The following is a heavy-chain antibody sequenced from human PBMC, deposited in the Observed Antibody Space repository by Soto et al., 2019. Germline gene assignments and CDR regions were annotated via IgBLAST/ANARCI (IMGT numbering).Heavy chain of an antibody. D-gene: IGHD3-3*01. CDR2: IYYSGST. Sequence: SETLSLTCTVSGGSISSYYWSWIRQPPGKGLEWIGYIYYSGSTNYNPSLKSRVTISVDTSKNQFSLKLSSVTAADTAVYYCARAIIHRYYYYYYMDVWGKGTTVTVSS. J-gene: IGHJ6*03. V-gene: IGHV4-59*01. CDR1: GGSISSYY. CDR3: ARAIIHRYYYYYYMDV.